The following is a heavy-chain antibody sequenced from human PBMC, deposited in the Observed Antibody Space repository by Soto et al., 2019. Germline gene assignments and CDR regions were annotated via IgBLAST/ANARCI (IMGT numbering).Heavy chain of an antibody. CDR3: ATGEGDGYNKPDYYYYGMDV. Sequence: GESLKISCKGSGYSFTSYWIGWVRQMPGKGLEWMGIIYPGDSDTRYSPSFQGQVTISADKSISTAYLQWSSLKASDTAMYYCATGEGDGYNKPDYYYYGMDVWGQGTTVTVSS. V-gene: IGHV5-51*01. CDR2: IYPGDSDT. CDR1: GYSFTSYW. J-gene: IGHJ6*02. D-gene: IGHD5-12*01.